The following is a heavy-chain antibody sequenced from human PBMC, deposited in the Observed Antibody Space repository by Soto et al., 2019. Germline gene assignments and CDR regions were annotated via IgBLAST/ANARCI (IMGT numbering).Heavy chain of an antibody. CDR3: ESLNVAGQIY. V-gene: IGHV4-39*01. CDR2: IYYSGST. CDR1: GGSISSSSYY. Sequence: ETLSLTCTVSGGSISSSSYYWGWIRQPPGKGLEWIGSIYYSGSTYYNPSLKSRVTISVDTSKNQFSLKLSSVTAADTAVYYCESLNVAGQIYWGQGTLVTVSS. J-gene: IGHJ4*02. D-gene: IGHD6-19*01.